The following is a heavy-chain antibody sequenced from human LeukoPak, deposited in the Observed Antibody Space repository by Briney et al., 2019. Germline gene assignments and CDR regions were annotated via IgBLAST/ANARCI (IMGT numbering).Heavy chain of an antibody. CDR3: ARRRSTSCYDY. CDR2: INPNSGGT. Sequence: ASVKVSCKASGYTFTSYDINWVRQAPGQGLEWMGWINPNSGGTNYAQKFQGRVTMTRDTSISTAYMELSRLRSDDTAVYYCARRRSTSCYDYWGQGTLVTVSS. CDR1: GYTFTSYD. D-gene: IGHD2-2*01. V-gene: IGHV1-2*02. J-gene: IGHJ4*02.